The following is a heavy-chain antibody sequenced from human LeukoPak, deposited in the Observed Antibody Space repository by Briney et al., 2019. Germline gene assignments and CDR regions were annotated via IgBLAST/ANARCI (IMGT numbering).Heavy chain of an antibody. J-gene: IGHJ4*02. CDR1: GFTFSSFE. CDR2: ISSSGSVI. CDR3: ARELELDY. V-gene: IGHV3-48*03. D-gene: IGHD1-1*01. Sequence: GGSLRLSCAASGFTFSSFEMNWIRQAPGKGLEWVSYISSSGSVIKYADSVKGRFTISRDNTKNSLYLQMDSLRGEDTAVYYCARELELDYWGQGTLVTVSS.